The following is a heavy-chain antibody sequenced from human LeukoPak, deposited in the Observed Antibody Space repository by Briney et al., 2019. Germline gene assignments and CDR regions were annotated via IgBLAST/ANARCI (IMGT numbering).Heavy chain of an antibody. CDR1: ACTFTIYG. Sequence: GASVTLSFTSSACTFTIYGLSWVRQAPGRGLGWMGRSIPMFDTADYTQRFQGRVIFTTDKSSATAFMELRSLRSEDTATYYCVRDFDSSRPQKSYFDFWGQGTLVTVSS. J-gene: IGHJ4*02. D-gene: IGHD3-22*01. CDR2: SIPMFDTA. V-gene: IGHV1-69*05. CDR3: VRDFDSSRPQKSYFDF.